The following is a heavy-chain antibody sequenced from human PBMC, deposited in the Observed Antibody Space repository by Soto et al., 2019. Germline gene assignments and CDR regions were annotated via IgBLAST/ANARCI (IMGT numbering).Heavy chain of an antibody. D-gene: IGHD6-6*01. Sequence: GASVKVSCKASGYTFTGYYMHWVRQAPGQGLGWMGWINPNSGGTNYAQKFQGWVTVTRDTSISTAYMELSRLRSDDTAVYYCARAYLEYSSSSSAEYFQHWGQGTLVTVSS. CDR2: INPNSGGT. V-gene: IGHV1-2*04. J-gene: IGHJ1*01. CDR3: ARAYLEYSSSSSAEYFQH. CDR1: GYTFTGYY.